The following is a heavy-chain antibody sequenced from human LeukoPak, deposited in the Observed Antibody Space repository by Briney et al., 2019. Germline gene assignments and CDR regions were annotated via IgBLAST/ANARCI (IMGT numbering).Heavy chain of an antibody. V-gene: IGHV4-39*01. D-gene: IGHD3-10*01. CDR2: VYYSGST. Sequence: SETLSLTCTVSGDSISNDNYYWGWSRQPPGKGLEWIGAVYYSGSTYYNPSLKSRVTISVDPSKKQFSLKLTSVTAADTAVYYCARLWSGERPPDAWGQGTTVTVSS. CDR1: GDSISNDNYY. J-gene: IGHJ6*02. CDR3: ARLWSGERPPDA.